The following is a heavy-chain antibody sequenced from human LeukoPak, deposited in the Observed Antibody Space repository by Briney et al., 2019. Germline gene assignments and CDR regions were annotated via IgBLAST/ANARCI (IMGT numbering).Heavy chain of an antibody. V-gene: IGHV3-64*01. CDR1: GFTLSRCA. Sequence: GGSLRLSCAASGFTLSRCAMQWVRQAPGQGLEYVSGISNDGGSTYYASSVKGRFPISRDNSKNTLYLQMGSLRVEDMAVYYCAALTAGYWGQGTLVTVSS. CDR3: AALTAGY. J-gene: IGHJ4*02. CDR2: ISNDGGST.